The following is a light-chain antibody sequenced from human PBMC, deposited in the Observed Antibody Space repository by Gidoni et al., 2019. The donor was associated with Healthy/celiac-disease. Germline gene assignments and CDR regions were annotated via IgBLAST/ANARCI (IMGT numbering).Light chain of an antibody. V-gene: IGKV3-20*01. CDR3: QQYGSSQLT. CDR2: GAS. CDR1: QSVSSSY. Sequence: EIVLTQSPCTLSLSPGERATLSCRASQSVSSSYLAWYQQKPGQAPRLLIYGASSRATGIPDRFSGSGSGTDFTLTISRLEPEDFAVYYCQQYGSSQLTFXGXTKVEIK. J-gene: IGKJ4*01.